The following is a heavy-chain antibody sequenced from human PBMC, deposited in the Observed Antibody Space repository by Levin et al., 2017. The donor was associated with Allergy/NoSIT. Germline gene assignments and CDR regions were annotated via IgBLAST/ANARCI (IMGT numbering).Heavy chain of an antibody. J-gene: IGHJ4*02. D-gene: IGHD1-26*01. CDR1: GFTFDDSA. V-gene: IGHV3-9*01. CDR3: AKDSLSAGATSYFDY. CDR2: ISWNSGSI. Sequence: LSLTCAASGFTFDDSAMHWVRQAPGKGLEWVSGISWNSGSIGYADSVKGRFTISRDNAKNSLYLQMNSLRAEDTALYYCAKDSLSAGATSYFDYWGQGTLVTVSS.